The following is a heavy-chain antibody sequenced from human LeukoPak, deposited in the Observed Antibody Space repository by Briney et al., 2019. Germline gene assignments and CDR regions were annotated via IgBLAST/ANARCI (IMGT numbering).Heavy chain of an antibody. V-gene: IGHV4-31*03. D-gene: IGHD3-10*01. J-gene: IGHJ4*02. Sequence: SETLSLTCTVSGGSIANGGYYWTWIRQHPGQGLEWIGFIFHSGTTYYSPSLKSRLTISVETSKNQFSLSLSPVTAADTAVYYCARSDYFGSGSAYYFDFWGQGILVTVSS. CDR3: ARSDYFGSGSAYYFDF. CDR1: GGSIANGGYY. CDR2: IFHSGTT.